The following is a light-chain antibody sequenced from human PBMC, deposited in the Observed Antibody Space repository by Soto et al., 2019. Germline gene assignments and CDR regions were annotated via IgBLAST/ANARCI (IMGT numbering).Light chain of an antibody. CDR3: CSYAGSYTGV. CDR2: DVS. CDR1: SSDVGGYNY. Sequence: QSALTQPRSVSGSPGQSVTISCTGTSSDVGGYNYVSWYQQHPGKAPKLMIYDVSKRPSGVPDRFSGSKSGNTASLTISGRQAVDEADYYCCSYAGSYTGVFGGGTKLTVL. J-gene: IGLJ3*02. V-gene: IGLV2-11*01.